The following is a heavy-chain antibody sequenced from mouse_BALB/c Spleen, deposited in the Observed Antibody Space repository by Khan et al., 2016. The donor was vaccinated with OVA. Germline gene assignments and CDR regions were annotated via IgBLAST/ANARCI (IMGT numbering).Heavy chain of an antibody. V-gene: IGHV1-4*01. D-gene: IGHD2-14*01. J-gene: IGHJ3*01. CDR3: VRDGAYYRNDGWFAY. Sequence: VQLQQSGAELARPGASVKMSCKTSGYTFTSYTIHWIKLRPGQGLEWIGYINPNNGYTNYNQKFKDKSTLPADKSSTTVYMQLRSLPSDDSARYNWVRDGAYYRNDGWFAYWGQGTLVTVSA. CDR2: INPNNGYT. CDR1: GYTFTSYT.